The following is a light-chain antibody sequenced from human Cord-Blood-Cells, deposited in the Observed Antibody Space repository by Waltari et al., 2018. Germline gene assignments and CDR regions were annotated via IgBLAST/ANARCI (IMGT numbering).Light chain of an antibody. J-gene: IGLJ1*01. CDR1: SNDVCGYTY. V-gene: IGLV2-11*01. CDR3: CSYAGSYTYV. CDR2: DVS. Sequence: QSALTQPRSVSGSPGQSVTISCTGTSNDVCGYTYVFWYQQHPGKAPKLMIYDVSKRPSGVPDRFSGSKSGNTASLTISGLQAEDEADYYCCSYAGSYTYVFGTGTKVTVL.